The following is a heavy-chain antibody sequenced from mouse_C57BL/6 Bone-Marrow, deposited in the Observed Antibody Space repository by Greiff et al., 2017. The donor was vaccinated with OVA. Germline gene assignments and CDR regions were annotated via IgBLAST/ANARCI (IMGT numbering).Heavy chain of an antibody. CDR2: IDPSDSTT. CDR3: ERLLRFDY. V-gene: IGHV1-59*01. CDR1: GYSFTSYW. D-gene: IGHD1-1*01. Sequence: VQLQQSGPELVRPGTSVKLSCKASGYSFTSYWMHWVKQTPGQGLEWIGVIDPSDSTTNYNQKFKGKATLTVDKSSSTAYMQLSSLTSEDSAVYYCERLLRFDYWGQGTTLTVSS. J-gene: IGHJ2*01.